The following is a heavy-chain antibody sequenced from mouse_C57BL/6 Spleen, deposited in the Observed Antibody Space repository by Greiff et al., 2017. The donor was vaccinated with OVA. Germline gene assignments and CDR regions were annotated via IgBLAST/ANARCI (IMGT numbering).Heavy chain of an antibody. CDR3: AREAQAFDY. J-gene: IGHJ2*01. CDR1: GYTFTSFW. Sequence: QVQLKQPGAELVKPGASVKLSCKASGYTFTSFWMHWVKQRPGRGLEWIGRIDPNSGGTKYNEKFKSKATLTVDKPSSTAYMQLSSLTSEDTAVYYCAREAQAFDYWGQGTTLTGSS. CDR2: IDPNSGGT. D-gene: IGHD3-2*02. V-gene: IGHV1-72*01.